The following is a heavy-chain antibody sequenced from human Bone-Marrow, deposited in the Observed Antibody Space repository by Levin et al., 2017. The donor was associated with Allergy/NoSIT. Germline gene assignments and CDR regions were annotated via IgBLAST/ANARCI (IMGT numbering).Heavy chain of an antibody. D-gene: IGHD2-15*01. CDR2: LYFGGGA. V-gene: IGHV4-39*01. CDR1: GGSINISTSD. CDR3: ARLRGQYCSGVGCHSRFRFES. J-gene: IGHJ5*01. Sequence: SETLSLTCSVSGGSINISTSDWAWIRQPPGKGLEWIGTLYFGGGAHYNPALKSRVAISVDTSKTQLSVTLTSVTAADSAAYFCARLRGQYCSGVGCHSRFRFESWGQGTLVTVSS.